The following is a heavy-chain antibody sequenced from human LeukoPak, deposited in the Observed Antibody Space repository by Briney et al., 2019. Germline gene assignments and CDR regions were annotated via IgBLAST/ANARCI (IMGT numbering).Heavy chain of an antibody. D-gene: IGHD6-19*01. V-gene: IGHV5-51*01. Sequence: GESLKISCKGSGYSFTSYWIGWVRQMPGKGLEWMGIIYPGDSDTRYSPSFQGHVTISADKSISTAYLQWSSLKASDTAMYYCARGRAVAGPAPDFDYWGQGTLVTVSS. CDR3: ARGRAVAGPAPDFDY. J-gene: IGHJ4*02. CDR1: GYSFTSYW. CDR2: IYPGDSDT.